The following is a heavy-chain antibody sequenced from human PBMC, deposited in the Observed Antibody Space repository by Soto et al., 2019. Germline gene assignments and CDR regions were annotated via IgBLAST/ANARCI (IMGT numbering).Heavy chain of an antibody. D-gene: IGHD6-13*01. Sequence: PGESLKISCKGSGYSFTSYWISWVRQMPGKGLEWMGRIDPSDSYTNYSPSFQGHVTISADKSISTAYLQWSSLKASDTAMYYCARRGIAAPGDYYYGMDVWGQGTTVTVSS. CDR3: ARRGIAAPGDYYYGMDV. J-gene: IGHJ6*02. CDR2: IDPSDSYT. CDR1: GYSFTSYW. V-gene: IGHV5-10-1*01.